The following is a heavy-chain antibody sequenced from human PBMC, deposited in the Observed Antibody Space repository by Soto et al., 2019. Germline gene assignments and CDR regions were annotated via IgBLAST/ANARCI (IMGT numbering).Heavy chain of an antibody. J-gene: IGHJ4*02. CDR3: VVQSGGWILPFDW. Sequence: QITLKESGPTLVKPTQTLTLTCTFSGFSLSSAGVGVGWVRQPPGKALEWLALVYWSDDQRYSPSLKSRLSITRDTSKNQVVLSITHMDPMVTATYYCVVQSGGWILPFDWWGPGTLVTVSS. V-gene: IGHV2-5*01. D-gene: IGHD2-15*01. CDR1: GFSLSSAGVG. CDR2: VYWSDDQ.